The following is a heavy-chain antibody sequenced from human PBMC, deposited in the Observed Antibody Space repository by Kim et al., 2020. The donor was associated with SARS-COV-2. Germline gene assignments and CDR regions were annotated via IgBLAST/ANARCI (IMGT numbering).Heavy chain of an antibody. Sequence: SETLSLTCTVSGGSISSYYWSWIRQPPGKGLEWIGYIYYSGSTNYNPSLKSRVTISVDTSKNQFSLKLSSVTAADTAVYYCARDRYEGYYYYYGMDVWGQGTTVTVSS. CDR3: ARDRYEGYYYYYGMDV. CDR2: IYYSGST. D-gene: IGHD1-1*01. J-gene: IGHJ6*02. CDR1: GGSISSYY. V-gene: IGHV4-59*01.